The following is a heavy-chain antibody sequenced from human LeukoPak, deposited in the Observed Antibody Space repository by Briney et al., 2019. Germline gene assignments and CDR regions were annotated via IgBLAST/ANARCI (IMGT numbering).Heavy chain of an antibody. CDR1: GFTFSSYA. D-gene: IGHD6-19*01. V-gene: IGHV3-23*01. CDR3: AKVRGQWLFPFDY. CDR2: VGGGGGST. J-gene: IGHJ4*02. Sequence: PGGSLRLSCVASGFTFSSYAMNWVRQAPGKGLEWVSAVGGGGGSTYSADSVKGRFTISRDNSKNTLYLQMNSLRAEDTAIYYCAKVRGQWLFPFDYWGQGTLVTVSS.